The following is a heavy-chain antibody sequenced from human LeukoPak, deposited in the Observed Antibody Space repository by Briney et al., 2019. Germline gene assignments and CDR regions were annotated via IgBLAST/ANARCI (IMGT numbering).Heavy chain of an antibody. V-gene: IGHV4-59*08. CDR3: ARLGADILTGYNIIP. J-gene: IGHJ5*02. CDR1: GGSISSYY. D-gene: IGHD3-9*01. Sequence: PSETLSLTCTVSGGSISSYYWSWIRQPPGKGLEWIGYIYYSGSTNYSPSLKSRVTISVDTSKNQFSLKLSSVTAADTAVYYCARLGADILTGYNIIPWGQGTLVTVSS. CDR2: IYYSGST.